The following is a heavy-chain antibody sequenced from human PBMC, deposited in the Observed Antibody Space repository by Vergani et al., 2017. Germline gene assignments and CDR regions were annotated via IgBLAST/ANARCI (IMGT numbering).Heavy chain of an antibody. J-gene: IGHJ4*02. CDR1: GYTFTSDD. CDR3: VRARRTCTYDHCPRYYYDR. CDR2: MNPISGNT. V-gene: IGHV1-8*03. D-gene: IGHD2-8*01. Sequence: QVQLVQSGAEVKKPGASVKVSCKASGYTFTSDDINWVRQATGQGLEWMGWMNPISGNTGYAQNLQGRLTITRDTSVNTAYMEQSSLTSEDMAVYYCVRARRTCTYDHCPRYYYDRWGQGTLVTVSS.